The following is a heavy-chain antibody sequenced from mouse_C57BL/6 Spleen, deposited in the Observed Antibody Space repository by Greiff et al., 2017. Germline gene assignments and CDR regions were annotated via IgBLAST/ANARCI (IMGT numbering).Heavy chain of an antibody. CDR1: GYTFTSYW. D-gene: IGHD2-4*01. Sequence: QVHVKQSGAELVKPGASVKMSCKASGYTFTSYWITWVKQRPGQGLEWIGDIYPGSGSTNYNEKFKSKATLTVDTSSSTAYMQLSSLTSEDSAVYYCARSYDYDYWGQGTTLTVSS. CDR2: IYPGSGST. J-gene: IGHJ2*01. CDR3: ARSYDYDY. V-gene: IGHV1-55*01.